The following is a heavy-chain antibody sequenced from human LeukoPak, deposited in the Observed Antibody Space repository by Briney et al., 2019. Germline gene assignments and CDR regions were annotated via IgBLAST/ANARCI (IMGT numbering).Heavy chain of an antibody. CDR3: ARGKLGYCSSTSCPLYYFDY. D-gene: IGHD2-2*01. CDR2: ISYDGSNK. Sequence: GGSLRLSCAASGFTFSSYWMHWVRQAPGKGLEWVAVISYDGSNKYYADSVKGRFTISRDNSKNTLYLQMNSLRAEDTAVYYCARGKLGYCSSTSCPLYYFDYWGQGTLVTVSS. V-gene: IGHV3-30-3*01. J-gene: IGHJ4*02. CDR1: GFTFSSYW.